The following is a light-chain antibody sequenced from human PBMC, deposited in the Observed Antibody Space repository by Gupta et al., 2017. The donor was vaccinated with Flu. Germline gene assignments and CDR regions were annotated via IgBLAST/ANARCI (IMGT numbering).Light chain of an antibody. V-gene: IGLV2-23*01. J-gene: IGLJ1*01. Sequence: SITISCTGTSSDVGHYPLVSWYQQHPGKAPQLTIYEDTKRPSGVSTRFSGSKSGNTASLTISGRQSEDEADYYCCSYAGSRNFVFGRGTRVPV. CDR3: CSYAGSRNFV. CDR2: EDT. CDR1: SSDVGHYPL.